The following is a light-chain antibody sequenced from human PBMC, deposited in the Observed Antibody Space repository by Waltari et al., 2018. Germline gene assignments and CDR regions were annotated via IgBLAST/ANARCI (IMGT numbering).Light chain of an antibody. Sequence: QSALTPPRSVSGSPGQSVPIPCTGASSHVSAYDSVSSYQHHPGKAPKLIIYGVTKRPSGVPDRFSGSKSGSTASLIVSGIQAEDEADYYCCSYVGAYSFVLFGGGTRLTVL. V-gene: IGLV2-11*01. CDR2: GVT. CDR3: CSYVGAYSFVL. CDR1: SSHVSAYDS. J-gene: IGLJ3*02.